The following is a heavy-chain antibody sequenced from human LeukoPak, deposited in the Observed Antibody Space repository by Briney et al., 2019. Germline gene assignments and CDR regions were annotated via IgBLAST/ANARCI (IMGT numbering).Heavy chain of an antibody. J-gene: IGHJ4*02. D-gene: IGHD3-10*01. Sequence: GGSLRLSCAASGFTFSSYWMHRVRQAPGKGLVWVSRIKTDGSSTSYADSVKGRFTISRDNAKNTLYLQINNLRDEDTAVYYCARDPHGSGSYWGQGTLVTVSS. CDR1: GFTFSSYW. CDR2: IKTDGSST. CDR3: ARDPHGSGSY. V-gene: IGHV3-74*01.